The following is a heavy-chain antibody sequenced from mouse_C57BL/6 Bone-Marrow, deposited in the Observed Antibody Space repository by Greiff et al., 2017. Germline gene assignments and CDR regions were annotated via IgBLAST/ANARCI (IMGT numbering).Heavy chain of an antibody. V-gene: IGHV1-69*01. CDR2: IDPSDSYT. CDR1: GYTFTSSW. Sequence: QVQLQQSGAELVMPGASVKLSCKASGYTFTSSWMHWVKQRPGQGLEWIGEIDPSDSYTNYNQKFKGKSPLTVDKSSSTAYMQRSSLTSEDSAVYYCARRRFFFRTLDYWGQGTTLTVSS. CDR3: ARRRFFFRTLDY. J-gene: IGHJ2*01.